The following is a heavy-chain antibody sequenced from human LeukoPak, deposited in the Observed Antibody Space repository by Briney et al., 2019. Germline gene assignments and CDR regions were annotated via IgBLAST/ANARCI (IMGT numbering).Heavy chain of an antibody. J-gene: IGHJ6*02. CDR3: ARDRKAVAGPYGMDV. CDR2: IYSGGST. Sequence: GGSLRLSCAASGFTVSSNYMSWVRQAPGKGREWVSVIYSGGSTYYADSVKGRFTISRDNSKNTLYLQMNSLRAEDTAVYYCARDRKAVAGPYGMDVWGQGTTVTVSS. V-gene: IGHV3-66*01. CDR1: GFTVSSNY. D-gene: IGHD6-19*01.